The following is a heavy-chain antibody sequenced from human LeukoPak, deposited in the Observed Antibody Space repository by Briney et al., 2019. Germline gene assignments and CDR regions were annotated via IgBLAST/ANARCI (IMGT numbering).Heavy chain of an antibody. CDR3: ARAPRSYYRDYLPAFDI. J-gene: IGHJ3*02. CDR2: IYSGGTT. CDR1: GFTVSSNF. V-gene: IGHV3-53*01. D-gene: IGHD4-17*01. Sequence: PGGSLRLSCAASGFTVSSNFMSWVRQAPGKGLEWVSFIYSGGTTHYADSVKGRCTISRDNSNNTLSLQMNNLSPEDTAVYYCARAPRSYYRDYLPAFDIWGQGKMVPVSS.